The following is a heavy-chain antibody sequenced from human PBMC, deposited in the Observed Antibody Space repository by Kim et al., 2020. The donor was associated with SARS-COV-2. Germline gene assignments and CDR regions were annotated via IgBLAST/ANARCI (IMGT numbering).Heavy chain of an antibody. V-gene: IGHV4-59*08. J-gene: IGHJ6*02. Sequence: SETLSLTCTVSGGSISSYYWSWIRQPPGKGLEWIGYIYYSGSTNYNPSLKSRVTISVDTSKNQSSLKLSSGPAADTAVYYCARQPGDYYGSGAYYGMDVWGQGATVTVSS. CDR1: GGSISSYY. CDR2: IYYSGST. CDR3: ARQPGDYYGSGAYYGMDV. D-gene: IGHD3-10*01.